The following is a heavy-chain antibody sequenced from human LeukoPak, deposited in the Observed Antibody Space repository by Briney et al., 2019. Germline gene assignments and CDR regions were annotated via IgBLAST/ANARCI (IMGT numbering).Heavy chain of an antibody. J-gene: IGHJ1*01. CDR1: GGSFRGYF. CDR2: INHSGDT. V-gene: IGHV4-34*01. CDR3: ARGRYSSGWYGGYFQH. D-gene: IGHD6-19*01. Sequence: SETLSLTYAVYGGSFRGYFWTWIRQPPGKGLEWIGEINHSGDTDHHPSLKSRVTMSIDMSKNQFSLNLTSVTAADTAVYYCARGRYSSGWYGGYFQHWGQGALVIVSS.